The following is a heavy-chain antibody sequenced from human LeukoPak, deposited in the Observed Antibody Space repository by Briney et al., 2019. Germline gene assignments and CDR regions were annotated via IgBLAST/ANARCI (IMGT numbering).Heavy chain of an antibody. D-gene: IGHD6-19*01. Sequence: GGSPRLSCAASGFTFRNYWMSWVRQAPGTGLEWVANIKQDGSDRNYVTSVRGRFTISRDNAESSLFLQMNSLRAEDTAVYYCVRNLAVAGTCFDSWGQGTLVTVSS. CDR1: GFTFRNYW. V-gene: IGHV3-7*03. J-gene: IGHJ4*02. CDR3: VRNLAVAGTCFDS. CDR2: IKQDGSDR.